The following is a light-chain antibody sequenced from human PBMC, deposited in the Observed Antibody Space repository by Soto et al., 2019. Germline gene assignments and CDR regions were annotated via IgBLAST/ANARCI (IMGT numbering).Light chain of an antibody. CDR1: QSVSSC. Sequence: EIVLTQSPATLSLSPGERATLSCRASQSVSSCLAWYQQKPGQAPRLLIYDASNRATGIPARFSGSGSGTDFTLTISSLEPEDFAVYYCQQRSNWRGTFGGGTKVDIK. J-gene: IGKJ4*01. CDR2: DAS. CDR3: QQRSNWRGT. V-gene: IGKV3-11*01.